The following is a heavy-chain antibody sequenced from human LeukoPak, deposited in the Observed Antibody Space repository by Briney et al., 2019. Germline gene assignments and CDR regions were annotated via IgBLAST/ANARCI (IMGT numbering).Heavy chain of an antibody. J-gene: IGHJ3*02. CDR1: GFTFSHYA. Sequence: GGSLRLSCAASGFTFSHYAIYWVRQAPGKGLEWISSISVDSNYLYYVDSLRGRFTVSRDNTKNSLYLQMNRLRAEDTAVYYCARVHCSGGGCYQRNDGLEIWGQGTVVTVSS. D-gene: IGHD2-15*01. CDR2: ISVDSNYL. CDR3: ARVHCSGGGCYQRNDGLEI. V-gene: IGHV3-21*01.